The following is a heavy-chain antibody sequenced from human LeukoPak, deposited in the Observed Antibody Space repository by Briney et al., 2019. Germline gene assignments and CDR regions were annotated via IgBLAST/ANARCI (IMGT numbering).Heavy chain of an antibody. CDR3: ARADTSGSYFPY. D-gene: IGHD3-10*01. CDR1: GGSISSGGYY. V-gene: IGHV4-30-2*01. Sequence: SETLSLTCTVSGGSISSGGYYWSWIRQPPGKGLEWIGYIYHSGSTYYNPSLKSRVTISVDRSKNQFSLKLSSVTAADTAVYYCARADTSGSYFPYWGQGTLVAVSS. CDR2: IYHSGST. J-gene: IGHJ4*02.